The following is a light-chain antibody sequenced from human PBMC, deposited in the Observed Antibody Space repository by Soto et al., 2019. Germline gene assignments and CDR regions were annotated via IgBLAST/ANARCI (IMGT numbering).Light chain of an antibody. CDR3: LSYTSANTRV. CDR2: DIS. CDR1: SSDIGAFNS. V-gene: IGLV2-8*01. J-gene: IGLJ3*02. Sequence: QSALTQPPSASGSPGQSVTISCTGTSSDIGAFNSISWYQQYPGKAPKLMIFDISQRPSGVPARFSGSKSANTASLTVSGLQDEDEADYYCLSYTSANTRVFGGGTKLTVL.